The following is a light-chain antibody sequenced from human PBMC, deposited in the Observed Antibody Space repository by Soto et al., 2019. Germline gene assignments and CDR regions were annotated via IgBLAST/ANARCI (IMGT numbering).Light chain of an antibody. CDR3: SSYSGSNFVV. CDR2: EDS. CDR1: SSDVGGYNY. J-gene: IGLJ2*01. Sequence: QSALPQPPSASGSPGQSVTISCTGTSSDVGGYNYVSWYQNHQGKAPKFMSYEDSKRPSGVPDRFSGSNSGNPASLTVSGLQAEGEADDYCSSYSGSNFVVFGGGTKLTVL. V-gene: IGLV2-8*01.